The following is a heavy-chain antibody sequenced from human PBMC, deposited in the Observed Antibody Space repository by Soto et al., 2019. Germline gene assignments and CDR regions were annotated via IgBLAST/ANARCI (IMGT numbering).Heavy chain of an antibody. D-gene: IGHD3-16*01. CDR3: ASWPYAADY. Sequence: PGGSLRLSCAASGFTFSSCSMNWVRQAPGKGLEWLSYISSTSSTIYYADSVKGRFTISRDNAKNSLYLQRNRLRDEDTAVSYCASWPYAADYWGQGTLVTVSS. CDR1: GFTFSSCS. CDR2: ISSTSSTI. V-gene: IGHV3-48*02. J-gene: IGHJ4*02.